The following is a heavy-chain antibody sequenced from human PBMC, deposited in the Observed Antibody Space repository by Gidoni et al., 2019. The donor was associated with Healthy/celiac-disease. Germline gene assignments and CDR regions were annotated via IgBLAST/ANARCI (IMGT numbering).Heavy chain of an antibody. CDR1: GFPFSSYA. V-gene: IGHV3-23*01. CDR2: ISGSGGST. J-gene: IGHJ4*02. Sequence: EVQLLESGGGLVQPGGSLRLSCAASGFPFSSYAMSWVRQAPGKGLGWVSAISGSGGSTYYADSVKGRFTISRDNSKNTLYLQMNSLRAEDTAVYYCAKDLVAVAGPFDYWGQGTLVTVSS. D-gene: IGHD6-19*01. CDR3: AKDLVAVAGPFDY.